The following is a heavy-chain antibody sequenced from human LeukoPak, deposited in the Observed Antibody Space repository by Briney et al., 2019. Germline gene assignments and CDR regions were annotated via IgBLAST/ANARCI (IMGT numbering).Heavy chain of an antibody. CDR1: GYTFARYY. D-gene: IGHD6-19*01. CDR2: ISPSGGST. V-gene: IGHV1-46*01. Sequence: ASVKVSCKAFGYTFARYYMHWVRQAPGQGPEWMGVISPSGGSTTYAQKFQGRVTLTRDMSTSTDYLELSRLRSDNTAVYYCARDSGWYDYWGQGTLVTVSS. CDR3: ARDSGWYDY. J-gene: IGHJ4*02.